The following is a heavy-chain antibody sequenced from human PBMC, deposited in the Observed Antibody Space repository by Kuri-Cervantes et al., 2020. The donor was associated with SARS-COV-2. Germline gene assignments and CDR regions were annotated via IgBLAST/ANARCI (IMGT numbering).Heavy chain of an antibody. Sequence: GGSLRLSCAACGFTFSSYDMHWVRQATGKGLEWVSAIGTAGDTYYPGSVKGRFTISRDNSKNTLHLQMNSLRAEDTAVYYCKKDRDSSGYYAQIDYWGQGTLVTVSS. D-gene: IGHD3-22*01. J-gene: IGHJ4*02. CDR3: KKDRDSSGYYAQIDY. CDR2: IGTAGDT. V-gene: IGHV3-13*01. CDR1: GFTFSSYD.